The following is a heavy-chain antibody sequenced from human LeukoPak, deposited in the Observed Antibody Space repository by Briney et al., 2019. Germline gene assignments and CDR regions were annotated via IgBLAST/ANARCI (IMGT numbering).Heavy chain of an antibody. J-gene: IGHJ4*02. CDR2: IHHSGST. CDR1: GYSISSGYY. V-gene: IGHV4-38-2*02. Sequence: PSETLSLTCAVSGYSISSGYYWGWIRQPPGKGLEWIGSIHHSGSTYYNPSLKSRITISVDMSKNQFSLKLSSVTAADTAVYFCARDPDDTGFDYWGQGTLVTVSS. CDR3: ARDPDDTGFDY. D-gene: IGHD3-22*01.